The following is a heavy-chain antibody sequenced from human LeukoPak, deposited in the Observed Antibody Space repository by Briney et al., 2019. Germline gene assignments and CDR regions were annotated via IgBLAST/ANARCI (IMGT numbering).Heavy chain of an antibody. D-gene: IGHD3-10*01. Sequence: PGGSLRLSCAASGFTFSSYEMNWVRQAPGKGLEWVSGINWHGGNTGYVDSVKGRFTISRDNAKNSLYLQMNSLRAEDTAVYYCARGYYYGSGDSPALDYWGQGTLVTVSS. V-gene: IGHV3-20*04. J-gene: IGHJ4*02. CDR2: INWHGGNT. CDR3: ARGYYYGSGDSPALDY. CDR1: GFTFSSYE.